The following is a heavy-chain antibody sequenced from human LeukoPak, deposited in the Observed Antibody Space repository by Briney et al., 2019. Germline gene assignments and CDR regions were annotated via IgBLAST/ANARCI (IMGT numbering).Heavy chain of an antibody. Sequence: ASVKVSCKASGYTFTSYYMHWVRQAPGQGLEWMGIINPSGGSTSYAQKFQGRVTMTRDTSTSTVYMELSSLRSEDTAVYYSARDFGNTYYYDSSGLDYWGQGTLVTVSS. D-gene: IGHD3-22*01. CDR3: ARDFGNTYYYDSSGLDY. J-gene: IGHJ4*02. CDR1: GYTFTSYY. V-gene: IGHV1-46*01. CDR2: INPSGGST.